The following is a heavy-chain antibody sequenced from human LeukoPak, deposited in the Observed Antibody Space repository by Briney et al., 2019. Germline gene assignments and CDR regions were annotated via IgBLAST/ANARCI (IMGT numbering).Heavy chain of an antibody. D-gene: IGHD3-10*01. V-gene: IGHV4-30-4*07. J-gene: IGHJ5*02. CDR3: ARESNYYGSGTGWFDP. CDR2: IYYSGST. Sequence: SETLSLTCAVSGGSIRSGGYSWSWIRQPPGKGLEWIGYIYYSGSTYYNPSLKSRVTISVDTSKNQFSLKLSSVTAAVTALYYCARESNYYGSGTGWFDPWGQGTLVTVSS. CDR1: GGSIRSGGYS.